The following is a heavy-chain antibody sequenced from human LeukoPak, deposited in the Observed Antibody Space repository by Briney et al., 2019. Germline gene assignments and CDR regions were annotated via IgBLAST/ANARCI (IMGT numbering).Heavy chain of an antibody. Sequence: ASVKVSCKASGYTFTGYYMHLVRQVHGQGPEWMGWINPNSGGTNYAQKFQGRVTMTSDTSISTAYMELRRLRSDDTAVYYCARDPGRFLADFDYWGQGTLVTVSS. D-gene: IGHD3-3*01. CDR1: GYTFTGYY. J-gene: IGHJ4*02. CDR3: ARDPGRFLADFDY. CDR2: INPNSGGT. V-gene: IGHV1-2*02.